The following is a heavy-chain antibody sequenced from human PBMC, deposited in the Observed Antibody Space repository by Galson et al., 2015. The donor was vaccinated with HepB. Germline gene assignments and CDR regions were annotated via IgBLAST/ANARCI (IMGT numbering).Heavy chain of an antibody. CDR1: GGTFSSYA. Sequence: CKASGGTFSSYAISWVRQAPGQGLEWMGGIIPIFGTANYAQKFQGRVTITADEPTSTAYMELRSLRSDDTAVYYCARDRYSYGVYYYYYYGMDVWGQGTTVTVSS. D-gene: IGHD5-18*01. CDR3: ARDRYSYGVYYYYYYGMDV. J-gene: IGHJ6*02. V-gene: IGHV1-69*01. CDR2: IIPIFGTA.